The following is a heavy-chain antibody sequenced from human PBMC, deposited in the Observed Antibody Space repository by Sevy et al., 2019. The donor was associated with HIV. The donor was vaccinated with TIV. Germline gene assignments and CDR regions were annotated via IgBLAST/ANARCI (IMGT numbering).Heavy chain of an antibody. D-gene: IGHD3-22*01. CDR3: ASPMIKNNHYGMEL. J-gene: IGHJ6*02. CDR2: VDHSGRT. V-gene: IGHV4-34*01. Sequence: SETLSLTCDVSGGSLSGYFWLWIRQPPGRGLEWVGEVDHSGRTTYNPSLRSRVTISIDTSKSQFSLKLTSVTAADTAVYYCASPMIKNNHYGMELWGQGTTVTVSS. CDR1: GGSLSGYF.